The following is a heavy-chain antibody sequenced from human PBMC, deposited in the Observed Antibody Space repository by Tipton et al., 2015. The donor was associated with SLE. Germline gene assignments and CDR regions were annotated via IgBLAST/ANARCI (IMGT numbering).Heavy chain of an antibody. CDR3: ARDADFQWLVLDS. V-gene: IGHV4-39*02. J-gene: IGHJ4*02. D-gene: IGHD6-19*01. Sequence: TLSLTCTVSGDSISGSDYFCGWIRQPPGKGLEWIGNIYFSGYTSYNPSLESRVTIYLETSKKQFSLRLTSVTAADTAVYYCARDADFQWLVLDSWGQGTLVTVSS. CDR1: GDSISGSDYF. CDR2: IYFSGYT.